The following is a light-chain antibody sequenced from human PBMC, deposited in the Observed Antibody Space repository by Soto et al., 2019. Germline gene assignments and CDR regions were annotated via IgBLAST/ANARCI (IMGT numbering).Light chain of an antibody. V-gene: IGLV2-14*01. CDR1: SSDVGGYNY. J-gene: IGLJ3*02. CDR2: DVS. CDR3: SSYTSSSTLWV. Sequence: QSALTQPASVSGSPGQSITISCTGTSSDVGGYNYVSWYQQHPGKAPKLMLYDVSNRPSGVSNRFSGSKSGNTASLTISGLQAEYEADYYCSSYTSSSTLWVFGGGTKLTVL.